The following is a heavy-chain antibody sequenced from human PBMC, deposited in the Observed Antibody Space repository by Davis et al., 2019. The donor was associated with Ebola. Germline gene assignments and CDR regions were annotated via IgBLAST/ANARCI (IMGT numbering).Heavy chain of an antibody. V-gene: IGHV6-1*01. CDR3: ARGWLRAGMDV. CDR2: TYYTSKWYN. CDR1: GDSISSNSAV. D-gene: IGHD5-18*01. Sequence: HSQTLSLTCAVSGDSISSNSAVWNWIRQSPSRGLEWLGRTYYTSKWYNDYAASVKSRITINPDTSKNQFSLQLNSVTPEDTALYYCARGWLRAGMDVWGEGTTVTVSS. J-gene: IGHJ6*04.